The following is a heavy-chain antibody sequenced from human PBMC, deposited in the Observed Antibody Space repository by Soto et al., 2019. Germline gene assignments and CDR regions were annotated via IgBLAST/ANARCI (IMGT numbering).Heavy chain of an antibody. D-gene: IGHD5-12*01. CDR2: IYWADDE. CDR3: AHRRGYGPIAFDL. CDR1: GFSLSTSGEG. J-gene: IGHJ3*01. Sequence: QITLKESGPTVVKPTQTLTLTCTFSGFSLSTSGEGLGWIRQPPGRALEWLALIYWADDERYSPSLKSRLTITKDSSKNHVVLTMTNMDPVDTGTYFCAHRRGYGPIAFDLWGQGTMVTVSS. V-gene: IGHV2-5*02.